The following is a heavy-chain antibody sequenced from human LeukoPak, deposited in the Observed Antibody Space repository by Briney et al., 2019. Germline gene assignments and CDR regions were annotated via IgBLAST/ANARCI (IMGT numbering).Heavy chain of an antibody. Sequence: GASVKVSCKVSEYTLTELSMHWVHQAPGKGLERLGGIDPEDGEIIYAQKFQGRVTMSDDTSTDTAYMELGSLRSDDTAVYYCAADRGDYSGSYWTAFDIWGQGTMVTVSS. J-gene: IGHJ3*02. CDR3: AADRGDYSGSYWTAFDI. CDR1: EYTLTELS. CDR2: IDPEDGEI. D-gene: IGHD1-26*01. V-gene: IGHV1-24*01.